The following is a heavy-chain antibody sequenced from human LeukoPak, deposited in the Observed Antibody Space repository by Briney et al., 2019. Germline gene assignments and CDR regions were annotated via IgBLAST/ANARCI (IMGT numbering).Heavy chain of an antibody. D-gene: IGHD6-13*01. J-gene: IGHJ3*02. CDR1: GYTFTSYG. CDR2: ISAYNGNT. CDR3: ARDLYSSSWYGACDI. V-gene: IGHV1-18*01. Sequence: GASVNVSCTASGYTFTSYGISWVRQAPGQGLEWMGWISAYNGNTNYAQKLHGRVTMTTDTSTSTAYMQLRSLRSDDTAVYYCARDLYSSSWYGACDIWGEGTMVTVSS.